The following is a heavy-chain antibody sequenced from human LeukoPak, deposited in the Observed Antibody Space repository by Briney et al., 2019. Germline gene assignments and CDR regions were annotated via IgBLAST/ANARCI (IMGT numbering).Heavy chain of an antibody. V-gene: IGHV4-61*02. Sequence: PSQTLSLTCTVSGGSISSGSYYWSWIRQPAGKGLEWIGRIYTSGSTNYNPSLKSRVTISVDTSKNQFSLKLSSVTAADTAVYYCAGSIGYCTNGVCYHYYGMDVWGQGTTVTVSS. J-gene: IGHJ6*02. CDR3: AGSIGYCTNGVCYHYYGMDV. CDR2: IYTSGST. D-gene: IGHD2-8*01. CDR1: GGSISSGSYY.